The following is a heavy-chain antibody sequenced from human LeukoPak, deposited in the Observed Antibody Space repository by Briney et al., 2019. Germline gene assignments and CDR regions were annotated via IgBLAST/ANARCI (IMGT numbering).Heavy chain of an antibody. V-gene: IGHV3-23*01. D-gene: IGHD3-22*01. CDR3: AKRHRGYYDSSGYPY. Sequence: GGSLRLSCAASGFIFSNYGMNWLRQAPGKGLEWVAAISASGSATSYADSVRGRFTISRDNSKSTTYLQMNSLRAEDTAVYYCAKRHRGYYDSSGYPYWGQGTLVTVSS. CDR1: GFIFSNYG. CDR2: ISASGSAT. J-gene: IGHJ4*02.